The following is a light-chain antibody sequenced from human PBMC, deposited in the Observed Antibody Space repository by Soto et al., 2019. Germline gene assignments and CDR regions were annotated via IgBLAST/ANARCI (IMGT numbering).Light chain of an antibody. Sequence: IRMTQSPSSFSASTGDRVTITCRASQGISSYLAWYQQKPGKAPKLLIYAASTLQSGVPSRFSGSGSGTDFTLTISCLQSEDFATYYCQQLSSYPYTFGQGTKLEIK. J-gene: IGKJ2*01. CDR2: AAS. CDR1: QGISSY. V-gene: IGKV1-8*01. CDR3: QQLSSYPYT.